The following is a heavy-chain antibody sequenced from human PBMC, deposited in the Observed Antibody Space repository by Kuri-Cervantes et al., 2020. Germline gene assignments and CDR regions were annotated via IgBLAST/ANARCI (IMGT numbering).Heavy chain of an antibody. CDR1: GFTFSNAW. CDR3: ARPLGWSLHEAFDY. CDR2: IKSKTDGGTT. V-gene: IGHV3-15*01. D-gene: IGHD6-19*01. Sequence: GGSLRLSCAASGFTFSNAWMSWVRQAPGKGLEWVGRIKSKTDGGTTDYAAPVKGRFTISRDDSKNTLYLQMNSLRAEDTAVYYCARPLGWSLHEAFDYWGQGTLVTVSS. J-gene: IGHJ4*02.